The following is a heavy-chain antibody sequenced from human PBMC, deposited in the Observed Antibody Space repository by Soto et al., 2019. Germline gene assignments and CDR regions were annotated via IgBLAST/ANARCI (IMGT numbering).Heavy chain of an antibody. CDR1: GFTFSNAW. Sequence: PGGSLRLSCAASGFTFSNAWMSWVRQAPGKGLEWVGRIKSKTDGGTTDYAAPVKGRFTISRDDSKNTLYLQMNSLKTEDTAVYYCTTPGYYYYYGMDVWGQGTTVTVPS. V-gene: IGHV3-15*01. D-gene: IGHD3-10*01. J-gene: IGHJ6*02. CDR3: TTPGYYYYYGMDV. CDR2: IKSKTDGGTT.